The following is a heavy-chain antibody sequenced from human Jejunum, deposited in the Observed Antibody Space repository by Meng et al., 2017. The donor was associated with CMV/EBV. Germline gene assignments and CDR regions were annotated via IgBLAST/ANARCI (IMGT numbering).Heavy chain of an antibody. CDR1: GFTFSTFG. J-gene: IGHJ4*02. V-gene: IGHV3-30*02. CDR2: IYDRKSE. Sequence: QVQLVESXXGXVQPGXSLRLSCVVSGFTFSTFGMHWGRQAPGKGLEWVAFIYDRKSEFYAGSVKGRFTISRDNSKNTLYLQMNSLRTEDTAVYYCTKDQVLLWGQGTLVTVSS. CDR3: TKDQVLL. D-gene: IGHD3-10*01.